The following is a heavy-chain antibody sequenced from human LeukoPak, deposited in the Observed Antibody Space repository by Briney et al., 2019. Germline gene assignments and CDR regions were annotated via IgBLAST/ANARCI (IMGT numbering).Heavy chain of an antibody. V-gene: IGHV3-7*03. CDR1: GFTFSSYW. J-gene: IGHJ4*02. CDR2: IKQGGSEK. CDR3: AKSPGFGMIVVVISERFDY. Sequence: GGSLRLSCAASGFTFSSYWMSWVRQAPGKGLEWVANIKQGGSEKYYVDSVKGRFTISRDISKNTLYLQMNSLRAEDTAVYYCAKSPGFGMIVVVISERFDYWGQGTLVTVSS. D-gene: IGHD3-22*01.